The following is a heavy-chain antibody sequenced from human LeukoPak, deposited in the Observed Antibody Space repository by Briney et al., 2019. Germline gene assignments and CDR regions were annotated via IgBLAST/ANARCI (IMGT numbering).Heavy chain of an antibody. CDR3: AKLVLFSGTTGDLNY. J-gene: IGHJ4*02. D-gene: IGHD1-1*01. Sequence: GGSLRLSCAASGFSFSSYAMSWVRQALGKGLEWVSTITASGGSTYYADSVKGRFTISRDNSKNTLYLQINSLRAEDTALYYCAKLVLFSGTTGDLNYWGQGTLVTVSS. CDR2: ITASGGST. CDR1: GFSFSSYA. V-gene: IGHV3-23*01.